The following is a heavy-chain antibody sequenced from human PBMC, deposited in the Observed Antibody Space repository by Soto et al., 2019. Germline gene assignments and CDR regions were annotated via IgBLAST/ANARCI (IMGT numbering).Heavy chain of an antibody. CDR2: IIPIFGTA. V-gene: IGHV1-69*01. D-gene: IGHD1-1*01. CDR3: ARGGGGIGEDGERGWVDY. J-gene: IGHJ4*02. CDR1: GGTFSSYA. Sequence: QVQLVQSGAEVKKPGSSVKVSCKASGGTFSSYAISWVRQAPGQGLEWMGGIIPIFGTANYAQKFQGRVTITADESTSTAYMELSSLRSEATAVYDCARGGGGIGEDGERGWVDYWGRGTLVTVSS.